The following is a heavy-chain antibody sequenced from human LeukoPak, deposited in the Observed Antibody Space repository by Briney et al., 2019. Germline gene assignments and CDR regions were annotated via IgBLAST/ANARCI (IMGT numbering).Heavy chain of an antibody. CDR3: ARAEGTRDGYNPFDY. CDR2: IYYSGST. J-gene: IGHJ4*02. Sequence: SETLSLTCTVSGGSISSYYWSWIRQPPGNGLEWIGYIYYSGSTNYNPSLKSRVTISVDTSKNQFSLKLSSVTAADTAVYYCARAEGTRDGYNPFDYWGQGTLVTVSS. V-gene: IGHV4-59*01. CDR1: GGSISSYY. D-gene: IGHD5-24*01.